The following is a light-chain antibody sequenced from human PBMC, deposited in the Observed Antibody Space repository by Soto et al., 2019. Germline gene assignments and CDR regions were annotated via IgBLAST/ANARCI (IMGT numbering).Light chain of an antibody. CDR2: GTS. Sequence: EIVLTQSPGTLSLSPGERATLSCRASQSVSSSYLVWYQQKPGQAPRLLIYGTSSRATGSPDRFSGSGSGTDFTLTISRLEPEDFAVYYCQQYGNSPYTFGQGTKLEIK. CDR1: QSVSSSY. CDR3: QQYGNSPYT. J-gene: IGKJ2*01. V-gene: IGKV3-20*01.